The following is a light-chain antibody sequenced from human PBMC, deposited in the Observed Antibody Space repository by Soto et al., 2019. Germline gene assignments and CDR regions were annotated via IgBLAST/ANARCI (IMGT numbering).Light chain of an antibody. J-gene: IGKJ5*01. CDR1: QSVRGF. V-gene: IGKV3-11*01. CDR3: QQRSNWPPIT. Sequence: EIELTQSPATLSLSPGDRATLSCRASQSVRGFLAWYQQKPGQAPRLLIYDALTRATGIPARFSGSGSGTDFTLTISSLEPEDFAVYYCQQRSNWPPITFGQGTRLEIK. CDR2: DAL.